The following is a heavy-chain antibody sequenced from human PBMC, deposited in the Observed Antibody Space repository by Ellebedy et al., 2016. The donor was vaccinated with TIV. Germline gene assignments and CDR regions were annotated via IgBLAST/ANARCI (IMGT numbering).Heavy chain of an antibody. Sequence: PGGSLRLSCAASGFTFSSYAMHWVRQAPGKGLEWVAVISYDGSNKYYADSVKGRFTISRDNSKNTLYLQMNSLRAEDTAVYYCAREDYAGDESWFDPWGQGTLVTVSS. CDR1: GFTFSSYA. CDR3: AREDYAGDESWFDP. J-gene: IGHJ5*02. V-gene: IGHV3-30-3*01. D-gene: IGHD4-17*01. CDR2: ISYDGSNK.